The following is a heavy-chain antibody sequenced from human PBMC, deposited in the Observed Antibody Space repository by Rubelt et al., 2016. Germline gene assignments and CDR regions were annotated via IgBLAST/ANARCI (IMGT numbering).Heavy chain of an antibody. D-gene: IGHD1-26*01. CDR2: INHSGST. CDR3: ARGRMGFHYYYYGMDF. V-gene: IGHV4-34*02. CDR1: GGSFSGYY. Sequence: QVQLQQGGAGLLKPSETLSLTCAVYGGSFSGYYWSWIRQPPGKGLEWIGEINHSGSTNYNPSLKSQVTISVDTSKNQFSLKLSSVTAADTALYYCARGRMGFHYYYYGMDFGVQGTTVTVSS. J-gene: IGHJ6*02.